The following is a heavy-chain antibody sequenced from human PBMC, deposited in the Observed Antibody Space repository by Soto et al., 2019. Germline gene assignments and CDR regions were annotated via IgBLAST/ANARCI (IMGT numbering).Heavy chain of an antibody. D-gene: IGHD5-18*01. J-gene: IGHJ4*02. V-gene: IGHV3-9*01. CDR1: GFTFDDYA. CDR2: ISWNSGSI. Sequence: EVQLVESGGGLVQPGRSLRLSCAASGFTFDDYAMHWVRQAPGKGLEWVSGISWNSGSIGYADSVKGRFTISRDNDKNSLYLQMNSLRDEDTALYYCAKDIGRGYSYGCDYWGQGTLVTVSS. CDR3: AKDIGRGYSYGCDY.